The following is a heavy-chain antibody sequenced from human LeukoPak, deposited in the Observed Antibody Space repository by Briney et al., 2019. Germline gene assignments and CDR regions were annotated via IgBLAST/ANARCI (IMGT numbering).Heavy chain of an antibody. J-gene: IGHJ4*02. CDR3: ARDPAVSGKTYYFDY. V-gene: IGHV1-46*01. Sequence: GASVKIPCKASGYTFSGYYIHWVRQAPGQGLEWMGRINPSGGITAYSQKFQGRVTMTRDTSTTTVYMELSSLRSEDTAMYYCARDPAVSGKTYYFDYWGQGTLVTVSS. CDR2: INPSGGIT. CDR1: GYTFSGYY. D-gene: IGHD6-19*01.